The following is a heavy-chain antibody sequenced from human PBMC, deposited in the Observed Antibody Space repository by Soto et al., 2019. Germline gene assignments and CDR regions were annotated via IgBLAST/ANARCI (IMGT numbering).Heavy chain of an antibody. CDR2: IKSIAAGGTT. V-gene: IGHV3-15*01. CDR1: GFAFSKAW. CDR3: HTPHGLSAFDI. D-gene: IGHD2-8*01. Sequence: PGGYLRLSCATSGFAFSKAWMTWVSQVPGQGVEWVGRIKSIAAGGTTNYAAPVKGRFTISRHDAENTLYLQINSLRVEDTGIYYCHTPHGLSAFDIWGPGTVVTDSS. J-gene: IGHJ3*02.